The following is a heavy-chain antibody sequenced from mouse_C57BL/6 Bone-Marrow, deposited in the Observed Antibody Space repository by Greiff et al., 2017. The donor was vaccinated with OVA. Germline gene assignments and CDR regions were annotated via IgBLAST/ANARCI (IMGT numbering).Heavy chain of an antibody. D-gene: IGHD4-1*01. CDR3: TTWDDRDY. V-gene: IGHV14-4*01. Sequence: EVHLVESGAELVRPGASVKLSCTASGFNIKDDYMHWVKQRPEQGLEWIGWIDPENGDTEYASKFQGKATITADTSSNTAYLQLSSLTSEDTAVYYCTTWDDRDYWGQGTTLTVSS. CDR1: GFNIKDDY. J-gene: IGHJ2*01. CDR2: IDPENGDT.